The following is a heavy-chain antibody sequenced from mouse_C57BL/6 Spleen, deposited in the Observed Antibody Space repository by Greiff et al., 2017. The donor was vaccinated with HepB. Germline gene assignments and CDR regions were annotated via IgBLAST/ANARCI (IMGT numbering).Heavy chain of an antibody. J-gene: IGHJ4*01. CDR1: GYTFTDYY. D-gene: IGHD2-3*01. Sequence: EVQLQQSGPELVKPGASVKISCKASGYTFTDYYMNWVKQSHGKSLEWIGDINPNNGGTSYNQKFKGKATLTVDKSSSTAYMELRSLTSEDSAVYYCARRGWTHYAMDYWGQGTSVTVSS. V-gene: IGHV1-26*01. CDR3: ARRGWTHYAMDY. CDR2: INPNNGGT.